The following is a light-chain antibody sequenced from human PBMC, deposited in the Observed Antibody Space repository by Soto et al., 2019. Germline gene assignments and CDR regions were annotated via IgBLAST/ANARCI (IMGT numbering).Light chain of an antibody. CDR3: QHYNNWPPYS. J-gene: IGKJ2*03. V-gene: IGKV3-15*01. Sequence: ETVMTQSPDTLSVSPGESATLSCRASQDVSTNLAWFHQKPGQTPRLVLYGASKRATGIPARFSGSGSGRHFTLTISSLQSEDFGVYYCQHYNNWPPYSFGQGATVEIK. CDR2: GAS. CDR1: QDVSTN.